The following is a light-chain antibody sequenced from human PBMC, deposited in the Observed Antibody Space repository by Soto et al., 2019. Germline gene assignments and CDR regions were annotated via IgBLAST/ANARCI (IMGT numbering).Light chain of an antibody. CDR1: QGIRND. CDR3: LQDYNYPWT. Sequence: AIKMTQSPSSLSASVGDRVTITCRASQGIRNDLGWYQQKPGKAPKLLFYAASSLQSGVPSRFSGSGSGTDFTLTISSLQPEDFATYYCLQDYNYPWTFGQGTKVEIK. V-gene: IGKV1-6*01. J-gene: IGKJ1*01. CDR2: AAS.